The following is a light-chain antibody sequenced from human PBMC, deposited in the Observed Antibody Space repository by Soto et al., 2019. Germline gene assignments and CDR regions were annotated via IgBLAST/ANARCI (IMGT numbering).Light chain of an antibody. CDR3: QQVDSYPRT. V-gene: IGKV1-39*01. J-gene: IGKJ1*01. Sequence: DIQMTQSPSTLSASVGDRVTIACRASQSIGTSLNWYQHKSGKAPKVLIYASSTLQTGVPSRFSGSGSGTDFSLTISSLHPEDVATYYCQQVDSYPRTFGQGTKVDI. CDR2: ASS. CDR1: QSIGTS.